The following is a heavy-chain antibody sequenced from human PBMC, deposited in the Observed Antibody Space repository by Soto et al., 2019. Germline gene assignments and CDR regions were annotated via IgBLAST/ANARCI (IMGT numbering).Heavy chain of an antibody. Sequence: GGSLRLSCAASGFTFSSYAMHWVRQAPGKGLEWVAVISYDGSNKYYADSVKGRFTISRDNSKNTLYLQMNSLRAEDTAVYYCARDSKGGFGELFIYYYGMDVWGQGTTVTVSS. CDR1: GFTFSSYA. CDR3: ARDSKGGFGELFIYYYGMDV. D-gene: IGHD3-10*01. J-gene: IGHJ6*02. V-gene: IGHV3-30-3*01. CDR2: ISYDGSNK.